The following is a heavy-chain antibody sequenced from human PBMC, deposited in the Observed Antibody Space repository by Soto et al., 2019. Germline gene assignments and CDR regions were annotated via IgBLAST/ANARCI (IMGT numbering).Heavy chain of an antibody. CDR2: ISGSADRT. Sequence: EVQLLESGGGSVQPGGSLRLSCAASGFTFISYAMNWVRQAPGKGLEWVSAISGSADRTYYADSVKGRFTISRDNSNKILYLRMNSLRAEDTAVYYCAKVGSHSGSHYDAFDIWGQGKMVTVSS. CDR3: AKVGSHSGSHYDAFDI. V-gene: IGHV3-23*01. J-gene: IGHJ3*02. D-gene: IGHD1-26*01. CDR1: GFTFISYA.